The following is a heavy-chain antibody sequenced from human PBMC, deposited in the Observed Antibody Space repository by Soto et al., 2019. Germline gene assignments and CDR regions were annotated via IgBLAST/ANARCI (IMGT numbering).Heavy chain of an antibody. CDR1: GGSISSSNW. D-gene: IGHD3-22*01. J-gene: IGHJ4*02. Sequence: QVQLQESGPGLVKPSGTLSLTCAVSGGSISSSNWWSWVRQPPGKGLEWIGEIYHSGSTNYNPYLKSRVTISVDKSKTKFSLKLSSVTAADTDVYYCASTHIDYYDSSGYYYYWGPGTLVTVSS. V-gene: IGHV4-4*02. CDR2: IYHSGST. CDR3: ASTHIDYYDSSGYYYY.